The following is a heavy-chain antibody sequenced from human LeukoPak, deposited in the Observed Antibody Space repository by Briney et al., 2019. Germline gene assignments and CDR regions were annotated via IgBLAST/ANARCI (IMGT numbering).Heavy chain of an antibody. V-gene: IGHV3-73*01. J-gene: IGHJ4*02. CDR3: TRLTTTVTAY. CDR2: IRSKANSYAT. D-gene: IGHD4-11*01. Sequence: GGSLRLSCAASGFTFRGSAMHWVRQASGKGLEWVGRIRSKANSYATAYAASVKGRFTISRDDSKNTAYLQMNSLKTEDTAVYYCTRLTTTVTAYWGQGTLVTVST. CDR1: GFTFRGSA.